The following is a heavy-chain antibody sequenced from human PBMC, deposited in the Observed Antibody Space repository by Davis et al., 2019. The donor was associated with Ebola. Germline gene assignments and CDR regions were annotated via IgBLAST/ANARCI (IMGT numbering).Heavy chain of an antibody. CDR2: INSDGSST. V-gene: IGHV3-74*01. Sequence: GESLKISCAASGFTFSSYGMHWVRQAPGKGLVWVSRINSDGSSTTYADSVKGRFTISRDNAKNSLYLQMNSLRAENTAVYYCARGTTWMDWFDPWGQGTLVTVSS. J-gene: IGHJ5*02. CDR1: GFTFSSYG. D-gene: IGHD5-12*01. CDR3: ARGTTWMDWFDP.